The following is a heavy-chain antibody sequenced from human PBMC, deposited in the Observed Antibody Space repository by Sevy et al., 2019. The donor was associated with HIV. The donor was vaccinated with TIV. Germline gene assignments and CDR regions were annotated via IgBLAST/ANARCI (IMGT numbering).Heavy chain of an antibody. V-gene: IGHV3-7*01. CDR3: VRGVGLDC. CDR2: IRPDGSDK. J-gene: IGHJ4*02. D-gene: IGHD1-26*01. Sequence: GGSLRLSCAASGFTFSPYWMTWVRQAPGKGLEWVANIRPDGSDKYYVDSVKGGFTISGENAKNSLYLQMNSLRADDTAMYYGVRGVGLDCWGQGALVTVSS. CDR1: GFTFSPYW.